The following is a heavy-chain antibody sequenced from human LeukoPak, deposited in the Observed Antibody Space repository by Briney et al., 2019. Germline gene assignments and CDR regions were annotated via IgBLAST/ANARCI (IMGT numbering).Heavy chain of an antibody. CDR1: GFTLSSYA. D-gene: IGHD1-26*01. V-gene: IGHV3-23*01. CDR2: ISGSGGST. J-gene: IGHJ4*02. Sequence: PGGSLRLSCAASGFTLSSYAMSWVRQAPGKGLEWVSAISGSGGSTYYADSVKGRFTISRDNSKNTLYLQMNSLRAEDTAVYYCAKLSGSYWLFDYWGQGTLVTVSS. CDR3: AKLSGSYWLFDY.